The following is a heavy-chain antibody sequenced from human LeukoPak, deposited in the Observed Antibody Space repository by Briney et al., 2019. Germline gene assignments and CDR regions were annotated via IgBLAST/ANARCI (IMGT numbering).Heavy chain of an antibody. D-gene: IGHD3-16*01. Sequence: GGSLRLSCSASGFTFITYAMSWVRQAPGKGLEWVSGISDSGGSTSYAHSVKGRFTISRGNSKNTLYLQMNSLRAEDTAVYYCAKAGTLGPFDYWGQGTLVTVSS. J-gene: IGHJ4*02. CDR2: ISDSGGST. V-gene: IGHV3-23*01. CDR1: GFTFITYA. CDR3: AKAGTLGPFDY.